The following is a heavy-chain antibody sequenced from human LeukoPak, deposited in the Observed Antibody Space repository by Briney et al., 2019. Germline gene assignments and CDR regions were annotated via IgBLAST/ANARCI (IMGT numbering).Heavy chain of an antibody. V-gene: IGHV4-59*01. Sequence: KPSETLSLTCTVSGGSISNYYWNWIRQPPGKGLEWTGYIYYTGNTNYNPSLKSRVTISVDTSKNQFSLKLSSVTAADTAVYYCAGDRLQLQSWGQGTLVTVSS. J-gene: IGHJ5*02. D-gene: IGHD1-1*01. CDR2: IYYTGNT. CDR3: AGDRLQLQS. CDR1: GGSISNYY.